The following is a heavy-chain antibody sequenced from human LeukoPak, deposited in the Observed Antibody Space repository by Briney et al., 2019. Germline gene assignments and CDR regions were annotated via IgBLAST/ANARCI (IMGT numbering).Heavy chain of an antibody. CDR2: ISSSSSYI. CDR3: AREYCSSTSCDAFDI. Sequence: PGGSLRLSCAASGFTFSSYSMNWVRQAPGKGLEWVSSISSSSSYIYYADSVKGRFTISRNNAKNSLYLQMNSLRAEDTAVYYCAREYCSSTSCDAFDIWGQGTMVTVSS. CDR1: GFTFSSYS. D-gene: IGHD2-2*01. V-gene: IGHV3-21*01. J-gene: IGHJ3*02.